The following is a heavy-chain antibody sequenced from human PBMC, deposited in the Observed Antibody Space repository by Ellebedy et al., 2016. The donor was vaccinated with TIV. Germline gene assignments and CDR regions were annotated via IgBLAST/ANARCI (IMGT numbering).Heavy chain of an antibody. D-gene: IGHD3-10*01. CDR2: ISNTGRT. Sequence: MPSETLSLTCTVSGASISSSYWSWIRQTPGKDLDWIGYISNTGRTNYNPSLPSRVTISVDTSRNQFSLTLRSLTAADTAVYYCARDRRGSYDFWGQGTLLAVSS. CDR3: ARDRRGSYDF. CDR1: GASISSSY. J-gene: IGHJ4*02. V-gene: IGHV4-59*01.